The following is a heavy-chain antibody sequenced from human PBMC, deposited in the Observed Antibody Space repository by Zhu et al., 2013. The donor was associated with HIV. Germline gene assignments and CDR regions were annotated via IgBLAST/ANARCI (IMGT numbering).Heavy chain of an antibody. CDR3: ARDEWVLTHAFDI. CDR2: IYYSGST. D-gene: IGHD2-8*01. J-gene: IGHJ3*02. Sequence: QVQLQESGPGLVKPSETLSLTCTVSGGSISSSSYYWGWIRQPPGKGLEWIGSIYYSGSTYYNPSLKSRVTISVDTSKNQFSLKLSSVTAADTAVYYCARDEWVLTHAFDIWGQGTMVTVSS. V-gene: IGHV4-39*07. CDR1: GGSISSSSYY.